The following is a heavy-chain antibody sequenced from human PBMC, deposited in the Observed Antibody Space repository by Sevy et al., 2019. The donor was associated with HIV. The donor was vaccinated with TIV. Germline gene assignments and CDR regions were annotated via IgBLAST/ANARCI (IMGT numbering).Heavy chain of an antibody. CDR2: INHSGST. J-gene: IGHJ6*03. D-gene: IGHD6-13*01. Sequence: SETLSLTCAVYGGSFSGYYWSWIRQPPGKGLEWIGEINHSGSTNYNPSLKSRVTISVDTSKNQFSLKLSSVTAADTAVYYCARGYSSSWYRRPGGGGGIRHHYYYYYMDVWGKGTTVTVS. CDR1: GGSFSGYY. CDR3: ARGYSSSWYRRPGGGGGIRHHYYYYYMDV. V-gene: IGHV4-34*01.